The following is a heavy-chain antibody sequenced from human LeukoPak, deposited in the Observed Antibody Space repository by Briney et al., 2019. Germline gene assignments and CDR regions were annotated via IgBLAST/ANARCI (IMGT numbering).Heavy chain of an antibody. CDR3: ARRSTIFGGYYYMDV. CDR2: ISSSSGTR. CDR1: GFTFSSFS. Sequence: GGSLRLSCAASGFTFSSFSMNWVRQAPGKGLQWVSYISSSSGTRYYADSVQGRFTISRDNAKLYLQMNSLRAEDTAVYYCARRSTIFGGYYYMDVWGKGTEVTVSS. V-gene: IGHV3-48*01. D-gene: IGHD3-3*01. J-gene: IGHJ6*03.